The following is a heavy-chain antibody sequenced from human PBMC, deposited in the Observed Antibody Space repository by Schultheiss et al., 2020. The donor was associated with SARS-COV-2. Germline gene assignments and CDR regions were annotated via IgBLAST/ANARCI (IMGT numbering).Heavy chain of an antibody. CDR1: GFTFSDYY. D-gene: IGHD6-13*01. CDR2: INPKSRGT. J-gene: IGHJ5*02. CDR3: ARDGGWSSSPRWFDP. Sequence: ASVKVSCKASGFTFSDYYMHWVRQAPGQGLEWMGRINPKSRGTRYAQKFQGRISMTWDTSISTLYLEVNHVRSDDTAVYYCARDGGWSSSPRWFDPWGQGTLVTVSS. V-gene: IGHV1-2*06.